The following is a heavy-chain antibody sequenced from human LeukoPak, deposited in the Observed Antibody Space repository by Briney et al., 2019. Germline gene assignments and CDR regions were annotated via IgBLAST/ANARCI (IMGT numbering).Heavy chain of an antibody. CDR1: GGTFSSYA. J-gene: IGHJ3*02. V-gene: IGHV1-69*13. CDR2: IIPIFGTA. CDR3: ARDAIAVDNDAFDI. D-gene: IGHD6-19*01. Sequence: SVKVSCKASGGTFSSYAISWVRQAPGQGLEWMGGIIPIFGTANYAQKFQGRVTITADESTSTAYMELSGLRSEDTAVYYRARDAIAVDNDAFDIWGQGTMVTVS.